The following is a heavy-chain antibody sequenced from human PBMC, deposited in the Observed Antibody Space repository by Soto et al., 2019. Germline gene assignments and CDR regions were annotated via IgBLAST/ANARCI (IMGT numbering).Heavy chain of an antibody. Sequence: SETLSLTCTVSGGSIGNSYWSWIRQSPGKGLEWIGYIYYSGSSNYNPSLKSRVSISVDTSKNQFSLKLNSMTAADTAVYYCARHNYGSGSTYFDYWGQGTLVTVSS. CDR2: IYYSGSS. CDR3: ARHNYGSGSTYFDY. D-gene: IGHD3-10*01. J-gene: IGHJ4*02. V-gene: IGHV4-59*08. CDR1: GGSIGNSY.